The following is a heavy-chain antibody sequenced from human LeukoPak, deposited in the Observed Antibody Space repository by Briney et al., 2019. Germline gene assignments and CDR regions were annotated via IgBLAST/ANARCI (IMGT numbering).Heavy chain of an antibody. CDR3: ARDSPPDY. CDR1: GFTFSSSW. Sequence: GGSLRLSCVASGFTFSSSWMSWVRQAPGKGLEWVANIKQDGSEKSYVESVRGRFTISRDNAKNSLYLQLNSLRAEDTALCYCARDSPPDYWGQGTLVTVSS. V-gene: IGHV3-7*03. CDR2: IKQDGSEK. J-gene: IGHJ4*02.